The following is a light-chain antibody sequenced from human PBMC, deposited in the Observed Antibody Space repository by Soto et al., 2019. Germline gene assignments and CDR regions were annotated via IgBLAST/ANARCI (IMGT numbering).Light chain of an antibody. Sequence: ELVLTQSPGTLSLSPGERATLSCRASQSVSSTYIAWYQQNPGQAPRLLIYGASSRATGIPDRFSGSGSGTDFTLTISRLEPEDLAVYFCQQYGRSPPFTFGQGTKVEIK. J-gene: IGKJ2*01. V-gene: IGKV3-20*01. CDR1: QSVSSTY. CDR2: GAS. CDR3: QQYGRSPPFT.